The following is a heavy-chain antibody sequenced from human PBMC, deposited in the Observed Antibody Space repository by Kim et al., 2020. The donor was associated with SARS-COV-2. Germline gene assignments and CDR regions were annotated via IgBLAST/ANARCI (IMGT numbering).Heavy chain of an antibody. J-gene: IGHJ4*02. CDR2: IRGGSNDI. Sequence: GGSLRLSCAASGFTFSEFSMNWVRQIPGKGLEWISYIRGGSNDIHYADSVKGRFTISRDNAKNSLYLQMNSLRDEDTAVYYCVRDYRYGLDYWGQGTLGT. CDR1: GFTFSEFS. CDR3: VRDYRYGLDY. D-gene: IGHD5-18*01. V-gene: IGHV3-48*02.